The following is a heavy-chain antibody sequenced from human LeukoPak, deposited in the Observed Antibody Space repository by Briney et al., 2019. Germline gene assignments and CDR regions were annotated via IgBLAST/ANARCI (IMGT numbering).Heavy chain of an antibody. CDR1: GFTFSSYS. J-gene: IGHJ4*02. D-gene: IGHD6-6*01. CDR2: ISVSGGST. CDR3: AKGGYSSPFDS. V-gene: IGHV3-23*01. Sequence: GGSLRLSCAASGFTFSSYSMNWVRQAPGKGLEWVSAISVSGGSTYYADSVKGRFTISRDNSKNTLYLQMNSLRAEDTAVYYCAKGGYSSPFDSWGQGTLVTVSS.